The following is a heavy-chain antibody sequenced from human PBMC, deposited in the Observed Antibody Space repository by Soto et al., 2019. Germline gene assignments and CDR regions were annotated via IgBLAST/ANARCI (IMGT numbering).Heavy chain of an antibody. CDR3: ARGGSSDWQVALDI. D-gene: IGHD6-19*01. CDR2: INHGGSS. Sequence: QVQQQPWGAGLLKPSETLSLTCTVSAGSFSHYYWNWIRQSPGQGLEWVGKINHGGSSSYNPSLRSRVYISVDMSQNQFSLTLSSVNAADTAVYYCARGGSSDWQVALDIWGQGTMGPVSS. J-gene: IGHJ3*02. CDR1: AGSFSHYY. V-gene: IGHV4-34*01.